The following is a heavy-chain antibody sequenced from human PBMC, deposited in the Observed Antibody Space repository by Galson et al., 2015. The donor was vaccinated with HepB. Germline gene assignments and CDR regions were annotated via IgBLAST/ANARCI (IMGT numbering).Heavy chain of an antibody. CDR2: IIPIFGTA. Sequence: SVKVSCKASGGTFSSYAISWVRQAPGQGLEWMGGIIPIFGTANYAQKFQGRVTITADESTSTAYIELSSLRSEDTAVYYCARDSGRGGYYYYYGMDVWGQGTTVTVSS. D-gene: IGHD1-26*01. J-gene: IGHJ6*02. CDR1: GGTFSSYA. CDR3: ARDSGRGGYYYYYGMDV. V-gene: IGHV1-69*13.